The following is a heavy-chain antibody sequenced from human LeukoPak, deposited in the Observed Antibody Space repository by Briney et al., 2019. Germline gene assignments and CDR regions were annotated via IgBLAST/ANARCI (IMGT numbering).Heavy chain of an antibody. CDR1: GFTFSSYS. Sequence: GGSLRLSCAASGFTFSSYSMNWVSQAPGKGLEWVSSISSSSSYIYYADSVKGRFTISRDNAKNSLYLQMNSLRAEDTAVYYCARAPRYYYGSGSSGDYWGQGTLVTVSS. J-gene: IGHJ4*02. CDR3: ARAPRYYYGSGSSGDY. V-gene: IGHV3-21*01. CDR2: ISSSSSYI. D-gene: IGHD3-10*01.